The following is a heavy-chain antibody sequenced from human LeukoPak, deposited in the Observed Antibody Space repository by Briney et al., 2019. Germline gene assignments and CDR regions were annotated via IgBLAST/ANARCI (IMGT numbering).Heavy chain of an antibody. D-gene: IGHD3-22*01. CDR2: IYYSGST. CDR3: ARFEFPSDSSGYYY. CDR1: GGSISSYY. V-gene: IGHV4-39*07. Sequence: SETLSLTCTVSGGSISSYYWGWIRQPPGKGLEWIGSIYYSGSTYYNPSLKSRVTISVDTSKNQFSLKLSSVTAADTAVYYCARFEFPSDSSGYYYWGQGTLVTVSS. J-gene: IGHJ4*02.